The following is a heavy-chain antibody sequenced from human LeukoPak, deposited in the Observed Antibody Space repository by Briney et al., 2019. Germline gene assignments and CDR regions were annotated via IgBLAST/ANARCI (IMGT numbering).Heavy chain of an antibody. D-gene: IGHD6-19*01. CDR2: IKSDSKSI. CDR3: ARDDPTGWRQES. V-gene: IGHV3-48*04. J-gene: IGHJ5*02. Sequence: PGGSLRLSCTASGFTFSSYPMDWVRQAPGKGLEWISYIKSDSKSIYYADSVKGRFTISRDNAKNTLYLHMDSLRVEDTAVYYCARDDPTGWRQESWGLGTQVTVSS. CDR1: GFTFSSYP.